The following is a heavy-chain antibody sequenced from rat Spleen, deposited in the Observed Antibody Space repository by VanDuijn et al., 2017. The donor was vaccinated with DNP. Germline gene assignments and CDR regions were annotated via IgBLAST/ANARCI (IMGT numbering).Heavy chain of an antibody. CDR2: INTDGGIT. Sequence: EVQLVESGGGLVQPGRSLKLSCVVSGFTFNNYWMYWIRQAPGKGLEWVASINTDGGITYYPDSVKGRFTISRDNAENTVYLQMNSLRSEDTATYYCAKITTDYWGQGVMVTVSS. D-gene: IGHD1-10*01. CDR3: AKITTDY. J-gene: IGHJ2*01. CDR1: GFTFNNYW. V-gene: IGHV5-58*01.